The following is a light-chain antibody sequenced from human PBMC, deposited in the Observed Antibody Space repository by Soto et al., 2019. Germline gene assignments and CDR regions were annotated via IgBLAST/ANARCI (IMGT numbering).Light chain of an antibody. CDR3: QQSNSLPIT. CDR1: QRIATW. Sequence: DIQMTQSPSSVSASVGDRVTITCRSSQRIATWLAWYRQKPGEAPELLIYSASYLQSGAPSRFSGSGSGTDFTLTISSLQPEDFATYYCQQSNSLPITFGQGTRLEIK. CDR2: SAS. J-gene: IGKJ5*01. V-gene: IGKV1-12*01.